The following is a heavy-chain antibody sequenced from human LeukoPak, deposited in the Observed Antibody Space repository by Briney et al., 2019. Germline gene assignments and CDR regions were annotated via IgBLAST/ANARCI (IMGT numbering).Heavy chain of an antibody. J-gene: IGHJ4*02. CDR3: ARERRSSSCLDY. D-gene: IGHD6-13*01. Sequence: PGGSLRLSCAASGFTFSSYGMRWVRQAPGKGLEWVAVIWYDGSNKYYADSVKGRFTISRDNSKNTLYLQMNSLRAEDTAVYYCARERRSSSCLDYWGQGTLVTVSS. CDR1: GFTFSSYG. CDR2: IWYDGSNK. V-gene: IGHV3-33*01.